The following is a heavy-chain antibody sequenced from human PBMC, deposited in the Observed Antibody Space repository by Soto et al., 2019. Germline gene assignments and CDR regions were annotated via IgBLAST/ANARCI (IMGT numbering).Heavy chain of an antibody. CDR3: ARQMVNSGWYYGNWFDP. J-gene: IGHJ5*02. V-gene: IGHV1-69*06. CDR1: GGTFSTYA. D-gene: IGHD6-19*01. CDR2: IIPIFNTA. Sequence: QEQLVQSGAEVKKPGSSVKVSCKVSGGTFSTYAISWVRQAPGKGLEWMGGIIPIFNTAKYAQKFQGRVTITADKSTSTAHMELSSLRSEDTAEYYCARQMVNSGWYYGNWFDPWGQGTLVTVSS.